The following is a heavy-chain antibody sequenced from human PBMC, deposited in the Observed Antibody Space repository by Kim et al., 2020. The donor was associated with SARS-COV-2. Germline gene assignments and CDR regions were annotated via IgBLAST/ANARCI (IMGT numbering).Heavy chain of an antibody. J-gene: IGHJ4*02. CDR3: AKEVNYGSGSYGSTFDY. V-gene: IGHV3-23*01. D-gene: IGHD3-10*01. Sequence: VKGRLTISRDNSKNTLYLQMSSLRAEDTAVYYCAKEVNYGSGSYGSTFDYGGQGTLVTVSS.